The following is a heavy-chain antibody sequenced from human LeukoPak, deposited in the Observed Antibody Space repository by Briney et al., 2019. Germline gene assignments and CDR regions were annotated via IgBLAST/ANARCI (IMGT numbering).Heavy chain of an antibody. CDR3: AKGLTMIVVEDWFDP. CDR1: GFTFSSYA. Sequence: PGGSLRLSCAASGFTFSSYAMSWVRQAPGKGLEWVSAISGSGGSTYYADSVKGRFTISRDNSKNTLYLQMNSLRAEDTAVYYCAKGLTMIVVEDWFDPWGQGTLVTVSS. D-gene: IGHD3-22*01. V-gene: IGHV3-23*01. J-gene: IGHJ5*02. CDR2: ISGSGGST.